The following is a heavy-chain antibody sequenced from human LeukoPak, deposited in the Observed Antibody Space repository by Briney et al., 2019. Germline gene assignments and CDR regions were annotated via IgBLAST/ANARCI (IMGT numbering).Heavy chain of an antibody. J-gene: IGHJ6*02. Sequence: SETLSLTCTVSGGSISSSSYYWGWIRQPPGKGLEWIGSIYYSGSTYYNPSLKSRVTISVDTSKNQFSLKLSSVTAADTAVYYCARGEYYDSSGYYSDYYYGMDVWGQGTTVTVSS. V-gene: IGHV4-39*01. CDR1: GGSISSSSYY. CDR2: IYYSGST. CDR3: ARGEYYDSSGYYSDYYYGMDV. D-gene: IGHD3-22*01.